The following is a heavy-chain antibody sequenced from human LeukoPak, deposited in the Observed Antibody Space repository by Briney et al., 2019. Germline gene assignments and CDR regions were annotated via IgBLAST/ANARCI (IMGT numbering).Heavy chain of an antibody. Sequence: SVTVSCTASGGTFSSYAISWVRQAPGQGLEWMGGIIPIFGTANYAQKFQGRVTITADESTSTAYMELSSLRSEDTAVYYCARNGWYSYYYYGMDVWGQGTTVTVSS. CDR1: GGTFSSYA. J-gene: IGHJ6*02. CDR2: IIPIFGTA. CDR3: ARNGWYSYYYYGMDV. D-gene: IGHD6-19*01. V-gene: IGHV1-69*01.